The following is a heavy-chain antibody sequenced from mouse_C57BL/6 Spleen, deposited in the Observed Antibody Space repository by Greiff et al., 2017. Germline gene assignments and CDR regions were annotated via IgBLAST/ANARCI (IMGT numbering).Heavy chain of an antibody. CDR1: GYTFTDYN. D-gene: IGHD2-3*01. CDR3: AGGYYYFDY. J-gene: IGHJ2*01. Sequence: EVKLQQSGPELVKPGASVKMSCKASGYTFTDYNMHWVKQSHGKSLEWIGYINPNNGGTSYNQKFKGKATLTVNKSSSTAYMELRSLTSEDSAVYYCAGGYYYFDYWGQGTTLTVSS. CDR2: INPNNGGT. V-gene: IGHV1-22*01.